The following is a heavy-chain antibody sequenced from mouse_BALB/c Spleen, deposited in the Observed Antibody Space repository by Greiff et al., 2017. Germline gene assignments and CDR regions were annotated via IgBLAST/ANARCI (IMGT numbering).Heavy chain of an antibody. J-gene: IGHJ4*01. D-gene: IGHD2-4*01. CDR3: ARPGLRRYYAMDD. CDR2: IDPSDSYT. V-gene: IGHV1-69*02. Sequence: QVQLPQPGAELVKPGASVKLSCKASGYTFTSYWMHWVKQRPGQGLEWIGEIDPSDSYTNYNQKFKGKATLTVDKSSSTAYMQLSSLTSEDSAVYYCARPGLRRYYAMDDWGQGTSVTVSS. CDR1: GYTFTSYW.